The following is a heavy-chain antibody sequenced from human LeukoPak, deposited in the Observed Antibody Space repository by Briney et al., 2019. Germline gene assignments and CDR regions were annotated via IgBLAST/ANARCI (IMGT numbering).Heavy chain of an antibody. D-gene: IGHD6-13*01. J-gene: IGHJ1*01. V-gene: IGHV4-34*01. CDR3: ARISYSRIRGLQH. CDR1: GGSFSGYY. CDR2: INHSGST. Sequence: SETLSLTCAVYGGSFSGYYWSWIRQPPGKGLEWMGEINHSGSTNYNPSLKSRVTISVDTSKNQFSLKLSSVTAADTAVYYCARISYSRIRGLQHWGQGTLVTVSS.